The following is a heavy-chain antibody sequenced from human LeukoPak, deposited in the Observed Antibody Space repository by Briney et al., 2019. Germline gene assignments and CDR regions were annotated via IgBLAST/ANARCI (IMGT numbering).Heavy chain of an antibody. J-gene: IGHJ4*02. CDR2: INHSGST. D-gene: IGHD3-10*01. V-gene: IGHV4-34*01. CDR1: GGSFSGYY. Sequence: LETLSLTCAVYGGSFSGYYWSWIRQPPGKGLEWIAEINHSGSTNYNPSLKSRVTISVDTSKNQFSLKLSSVTAADTAVYYCARRYGYYGSGSYSSNFDYWGQGTLVTVSS. CDR3: ARRYGYYGSGSYSSNFDY.